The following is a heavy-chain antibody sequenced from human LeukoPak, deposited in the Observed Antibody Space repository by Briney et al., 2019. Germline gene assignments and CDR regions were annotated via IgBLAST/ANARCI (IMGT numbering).Heavy chain of an antibody. J-gene: IGHJ6*02. V-gene: IGHV3-11*01. CDR3: ARGQYYGSGSYYNPNYYYGMDV. CDR2: ISSSGSTI. CDR1: GFTFSSYA. D-gene: IGHD3-10*01. Sequence: GGSLRLSCAASGFTFSSYAMSWIRQAPGKGLEWVSYISSSGSTIYYADSVKGRFTISRDNAKNSLYLQMNSLRAEDTAVYYCARGQYYGSGSYYNPNYYYGMDVWGQGTTVTVSS.